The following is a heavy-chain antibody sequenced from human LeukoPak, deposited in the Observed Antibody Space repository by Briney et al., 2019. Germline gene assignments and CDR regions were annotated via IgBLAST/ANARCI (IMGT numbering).Heavy chain of an antibody. CDR2: NSGGST. D-gene: IGHD5-18*01. Sequence: GGSLRLSCAASGFTVSSNYMSWVRQAPGKGLEWVSVNSGGSTYYADSVKGRFTISGDNSKNTLYLQMNSLRAEDTAVYYCARESDTAMGIDYWGQGTLVTVSS. V-gene: IGHV3-53*01. J-gene: IGHJ4*02. CDR1: GFTVSSNY. CDR3: ARESDTAMGIDY.